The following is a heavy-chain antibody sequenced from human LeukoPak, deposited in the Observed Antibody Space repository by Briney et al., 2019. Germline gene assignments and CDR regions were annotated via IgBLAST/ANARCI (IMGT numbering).Heavy chain of an antibody. CDR1: GFTFTTYW. D-gene: IGHD4-17*01. J-gene: IGHJ4*02. CDR3: AREKLDGDYFFDY. Sequence: PGGSLRLSCAASGFTFTTYWMSWVRQAPVKGLEWVANIKQDGSEKYFVDSVKGRFTISRDNAKNSLYLQMSSLRAEDTAVYYCAREKLDGDYFFDYWGQGTLVTASS. CDR2: IKQDGSEK. V-gene: IGHV3-7*01.